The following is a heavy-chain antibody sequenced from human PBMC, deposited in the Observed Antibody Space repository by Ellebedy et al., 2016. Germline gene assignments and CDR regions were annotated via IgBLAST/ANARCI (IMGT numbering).Heavy chain of an antibody. J-gene: IGHJ6*03. V-gene: IGHV3-74*01. CDR3: TRARYCANGVCLYYMDV. CDR2: INSDGTST. D-gene: IGHD2-8*01. CDR1: GFTFSSSW. Sequence: GESLKISXAASGFTFSSSWMHWVRQAPGKGLVWVSRINSDGTSTSYADSVKGRFTISRDNANNTLYLQMNSLRAEDTAVYYCTRARYCANGVCLYYMDVWGKGTTVTVSS.